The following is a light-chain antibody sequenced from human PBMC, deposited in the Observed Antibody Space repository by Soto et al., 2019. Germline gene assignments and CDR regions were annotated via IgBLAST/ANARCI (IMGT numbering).Light chain of an antibody. CDR1: SSNIGSNT. CDR3: AAWDDSLNVRYG. J-gene: IGLJ1*01. CDR2: SNN. Sequence: QSVLTQPPSASGTPGQRGTISCSGSSSNIGSNTVNWYQQLPGTAPKLLIYSNNQRPSGVPDRFSGSKSGTSASLAISGLQSEDEADYYCAAWDDSLNVRYGFGTGTKLTVL. V-gene: IGLV1-44*01.